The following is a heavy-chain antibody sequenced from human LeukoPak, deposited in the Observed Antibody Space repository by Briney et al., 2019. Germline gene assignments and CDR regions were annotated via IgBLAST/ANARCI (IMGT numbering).Heavy chain of an antibody. Sequence: GGXLGLSCAASGFTFSDYYMSWIRQAPGKGLEGVSYISSSGRTIYYADSVKGRFTISRDNAKNSLYLQMNSLRAEDTAVYYCARDKFYKYGDYRNWFDPWGQGTLVTVSS. CDR2: ISSSGRTI. CDR3: ARDKFYKYGDYRNWFDP. J-gene: IGHJ5*02. V-gene: IGHV3-11*01. D-gene: IGHD4-17*01. CDR1: GFTFSDYY.